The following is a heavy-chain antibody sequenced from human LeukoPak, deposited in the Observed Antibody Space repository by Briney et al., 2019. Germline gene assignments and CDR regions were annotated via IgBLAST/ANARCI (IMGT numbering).Heavy chain of an antibody. D-gene: IGHD6-13*01. CDR2: INFTGDYK. Sequence: GGSLRLSCAASGFTFSTYNMAWVRQAPGKGLEWVASINFTGDYKHYADSVKGRFSISRDGADNSLYLQMSSLRAGDTAVYFCARIGAAAAKGEFDYWGQGTLVTVSS. CDR3: ARIGAAAAKGEFDY. V-gene: IGHV3-21*01. J-gene: IGHJ4*02. CDR1: GFTFSTYN.